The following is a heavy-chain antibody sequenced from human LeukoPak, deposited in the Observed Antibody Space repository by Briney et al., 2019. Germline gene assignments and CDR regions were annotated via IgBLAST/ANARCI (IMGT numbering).Heavy chain of an antibody. D-gene: IGHD3-10*01. V-gene: IGHV4-59*08. CDR1: GGSISSYY. Sequence: SETLSLTCTVSGGSISSYYWSWIRQPPGKGLEWIGYIYYSGSTNYNPSLKSRVTISVDTSKNQFSLKLSSVTAADTAVYYCGRHWEDYYGSASYAWFDPWGQGTLVTVSS. J-gene: IGHJ5*02. CDR2: IYYSGST. CDR3: GRHWEDYYGSASYAWFDP.